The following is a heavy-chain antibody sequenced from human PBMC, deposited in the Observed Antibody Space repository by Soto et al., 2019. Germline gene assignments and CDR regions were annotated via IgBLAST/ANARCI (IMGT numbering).Heavy chain of an antibody. CDR1: GFTFSSYA. D-gene: IGHD3-16*01. CDR2: MSGSGGST. J-gene: IGHJ3*02. Sequence: PGGSLRLSCAASGFTFSSYALRWVRQAPGKGLEWVSGMSGSGGSTYYAESVQGRCTISRYNSKNTRYLQMNSRRAEDTAVYYCAKDEDYVWGSSALDIWGQGTMVTVSS. CDR3: AKDEDYVWGSSALDI. V-gene: IGHV3-23*01.